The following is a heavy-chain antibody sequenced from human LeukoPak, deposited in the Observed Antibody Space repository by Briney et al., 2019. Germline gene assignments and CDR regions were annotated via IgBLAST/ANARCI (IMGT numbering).Heavy chain of an antibody. V-gene: IGHV1-24*01. Sequence: GASVKVSCKVFGYTLTELSMHWVRQAPGKGLEWMGGFDPEDGETIYAQKFQGRVTMTEDTSTDTAYMELSSLRSEDTAVYYCATGYQLLSLYYFDYWGQGTLVTVSS. D-gene: IGHD2-2*01. CDR3: ATGYQLLSLYYFDY. J-gene: IGHJ4*02. CDR1: GYTLTELS. CDR2: FDPEDGET.